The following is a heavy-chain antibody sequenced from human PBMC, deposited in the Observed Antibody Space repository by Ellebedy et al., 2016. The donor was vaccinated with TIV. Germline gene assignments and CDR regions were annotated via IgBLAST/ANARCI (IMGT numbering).Heavy chain of an antibody. Sequence: GGSLRLSXAASGFTFTNYSMTWVRQAPGRGLEWVSSISSSGTFKFYADSVKGRFTISRDNAKNPLYLHLNSLRAEDTAVYYCARVGTFYNLLTYAFDIWGQGTMVTVSS. CDR3: ARVGTFYNLLTYAFDI. V-gene: IGHV3-21*01. CDR1: GFTFTNYS. J-gene: IGHJ3*02. D-gene: IGHD4/OR15-4a*01. CDR2: ISSSGTFK.